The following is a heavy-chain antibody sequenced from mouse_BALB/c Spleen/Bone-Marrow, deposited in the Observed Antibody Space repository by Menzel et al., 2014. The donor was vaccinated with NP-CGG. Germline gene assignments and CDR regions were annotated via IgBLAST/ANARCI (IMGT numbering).Heavy chain of an antibody. CDR2: IDPENGNT. Sequence: VQLKESGAELVRPGALVKLSCKASGFNIKDYYMHWVKQRPEQGLEWIGWIDPENGNTIYDPKFQGKASITADTSSNTAYLQLSSLTSEDTAVYYCARHYYGTSYVDYSDYWGQGTTLTVSS. V-gene: IGHV14-1*02. J-gene: IGHJ2*01. CDR3: ARHYYGTSYVDYSDY. CDR1: GFNIKDYY. D-gene: IGHD1-1*01.